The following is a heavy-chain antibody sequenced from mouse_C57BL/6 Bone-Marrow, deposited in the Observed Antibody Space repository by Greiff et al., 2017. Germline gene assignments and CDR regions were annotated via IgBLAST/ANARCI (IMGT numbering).Heavy chain of an antibody. Sequence: VQLQQSGPELVKPGASVKIPCKASGYTFTDYNMDWVKQSHGKSLEWIGDINPNNGGTIYNQKFKGKATLTVDKSSSTAYMELRSLTTEDTAVYYGARNGITTVVSYFDYWGQGTTLTVSS. D-gene: IGHD1-1*01. CDR2: INPNNGGT. CDR3: ARNGITTVVSYFDY. V-gene: IGHV1-18*01. CDR1: GYTFTDYN. J-gene: IGHJ2*01.